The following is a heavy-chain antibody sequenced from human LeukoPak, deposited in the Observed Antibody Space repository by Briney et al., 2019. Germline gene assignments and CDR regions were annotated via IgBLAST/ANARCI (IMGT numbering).Heavy chain of an antibody. J-gene: IGHJ6*03. D-gene: IGHD5-18*01. CDR3: ARDLPGTWIQLWTGAHMDV. V-gene: IGHV3-74*01. Sequence: LPGGSLRLSCAASGFTFSSYWMHWVRQAPGKGLVWVSRINSDGSSTSYADSVKGRFTISRDNAKNTLYLQMNSLRAEDTAVYYCARDLPGTWIQLWTGAHMDVWGKGTTVTVSS. CDR1: GFTFSSYW. CDR2: INSDGSST.